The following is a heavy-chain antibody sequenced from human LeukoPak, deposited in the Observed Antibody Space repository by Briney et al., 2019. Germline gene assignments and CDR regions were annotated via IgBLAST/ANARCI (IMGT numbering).Heavy chain of an antibody. D-gene: IGHD3-16*01. J-gene: IGHJ4*02. Sequence: SETLSLTCTVSGGSISSGTHYYNWIRQHPGKGLEWIGYIYYTGITSYNPSLKSRVTMSVDTSMNQVSLKVTSLTAADTAVYYCAASSGVTLGRFWGQGALVTV. CDR3: AASSGVTLGRF. V-gene: IGHV4-31*03. CDR1: GGSISSGTHY. CDR2: IYYTGIT.